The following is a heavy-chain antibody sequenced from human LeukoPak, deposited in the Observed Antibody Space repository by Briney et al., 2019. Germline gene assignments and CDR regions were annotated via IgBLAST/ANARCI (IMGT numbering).Heavy chain of an antibody. CDR3: ATLTGTTGSDDY. CDR2: ISFDGSKK. D-gene: IGHD1-20*01. J-gene: IGHJ4*02. V-gene: IGHV3-30*04. CDR1: GFTFSISA. Sequence: GGSLRLSCAASGFTFSISATHWVRQAPGKGLEWVAVISFDGSKKYYADSVKGRFTVSRDNSKSTLFLQMSTLRPDDTAVYYCATLTGTTGSDDYWGQGTLVTVSS.